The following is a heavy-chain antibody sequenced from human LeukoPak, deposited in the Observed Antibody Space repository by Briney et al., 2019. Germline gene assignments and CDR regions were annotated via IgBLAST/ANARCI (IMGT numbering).Heavy chain of an antibody. J-gene: IGHJ4*02. V-gene: IGHV3-21*04. CDR3: AKKRSGYNYESVDY. CDR1: GFTFSAYS. D-gene: IGHD5-24*01. Sequence: GGSLRLSCAASGFTFSAYSMTWVRQAPGKGLEWVSSISVRGSSTYYADSVKGRFTVSRDNAKTSLYLQMNSLRAEDTAVYYCAKKRSGYNYESVDYWGQGTLVTVSS. CDR2: ISVRGSST.